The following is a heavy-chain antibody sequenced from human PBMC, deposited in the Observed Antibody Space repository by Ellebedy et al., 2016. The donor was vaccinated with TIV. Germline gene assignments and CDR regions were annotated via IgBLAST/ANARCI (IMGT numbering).Heavy chain of an antibody. D-gene: IGHD2-2*01. CDR2: IRSKAYGGTT. J-gene: IGHJ4*02. V-gene: IGHV3-49*03. CDR1: GFSFGDYA. Sequence: GGSLRLXXTASGFSFGDYAMSWFRQAPGKGLEWVGFIRSKAYGGTTEYAASVKGRFTISRDDSKSIAYLQMNSLKTEDTAVYYCTRDFLLGYCSSTSCYWGQGTLVTVSS. CDR3: TRDFLLGYCSSTSCY.